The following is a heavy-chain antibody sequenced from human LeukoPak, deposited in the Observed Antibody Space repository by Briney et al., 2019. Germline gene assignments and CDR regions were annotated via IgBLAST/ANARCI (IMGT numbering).Heavy chain of an antibody. J-gene: IGHJ4*02. CDR1: GFTVSSNY. D-gene: IGHD6-19*01. CDR3: AKDPYSIAVAGIDY. V-gene: IGHV3-53*05. Sequence: GGSLRLSCAASGFTVSSNYMSWVRQAPGKGLEWVSVIYSGGSTYYADSVKGRFTISRDNSKNTLYLQMNSLRAEDTAVYYCAKDPYSIAVAGIDYWGQGTLVTVSS. CDR2: IYSGGST.